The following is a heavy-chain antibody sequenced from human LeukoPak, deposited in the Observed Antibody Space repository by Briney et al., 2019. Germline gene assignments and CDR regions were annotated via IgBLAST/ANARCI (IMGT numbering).Heavy chain of an antibody. CDR1: DGSISSGSYY. CDR2: IYYSGST. V-gene: IGHV4-39*01. Sequence: PSETLSLTCTVSDGSISSGSYYWGWIRQPPGKGLEWIGSIYYSGSTYYNPSLKSRVTISLDTSKNQFSLKLNSVTAADTSVYSYARHFSGHWYRGFDYWGQGNLVTVSS. J-gene: IGHJ4*02. D-gene: IGHD6-13*01. CDR3: ARHFSGHWYRGFDY.